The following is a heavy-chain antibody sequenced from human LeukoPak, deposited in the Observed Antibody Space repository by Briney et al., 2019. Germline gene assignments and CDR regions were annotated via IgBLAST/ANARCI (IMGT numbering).Heavy chain of an antibody. V-gene: IGHV4-59*01. CDR2: IYYSGST. J-gene: IGHJ3*02. CDR1: GGSISSYY. Sequence: PSETLSLTCTVSGGSISSYYWSWIRQPPGKGLEWIGYIYYSGSTNYNPSLKSRVTISVDTSKNQFSLKLSSVTAADTAVYYCARDGLRLPHDAFDIWGQGTMVTVPS. D-gene: IGHD2-15*01. CDR3: ARDGLRLPHDAFDI.